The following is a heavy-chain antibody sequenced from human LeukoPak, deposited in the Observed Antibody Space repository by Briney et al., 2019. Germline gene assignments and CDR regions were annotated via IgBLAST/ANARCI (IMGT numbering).Heavy chain of an antibody. CDR1: GYTFTGYY. CDR3: ARDREPLSGWTPDFDY. Sequence: ASVKVSCKASGYTFTGYYMHWVRQAPGQGLEWMGWINPNSGGTNYAQKFQGRVTMTRDTSISTAYMELSRQRSDDTAVYYCARDREPLSGWTPDFDYWGQGTLVTVSS. CDR2: INPNSGGT. D-gene: IGHD6-19*01. V-gene: IGHV1-2*02. J-gene: IGHJ4*02.